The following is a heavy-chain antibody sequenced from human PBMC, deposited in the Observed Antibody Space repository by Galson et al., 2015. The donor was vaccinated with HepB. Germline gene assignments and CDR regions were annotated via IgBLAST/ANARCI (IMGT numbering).Heavy chain of an antibody. V-gene: IGHV1-3*01. CDR1: GYTFTSYA. CDR2: INAGNGNT. Sequence: SVKVSCKASGYTFTSYAMHWVRQAPGQRLEWMGWINAGNGNTKYSQKFQGRVTITRDTSASTAYMELSSLRSEDTAVYYCARDQTSAGNYYYYYGMDVWGQGTTVTVSS. D-gene: IGHD2-15*01. J-gene: IGHJ6*02. CDR3: ARDQTSAGNYYYYYGMDV.